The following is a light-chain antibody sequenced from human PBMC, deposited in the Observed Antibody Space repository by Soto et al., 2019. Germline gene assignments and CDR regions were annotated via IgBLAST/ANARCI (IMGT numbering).Light chain of an antibody. V-gene: IGLV2-14*03. Sequence: QSVLTQTASASGSPGHSLTISCTGTSSDVGGYNYVSWYQQHPGKAPKLIIYDVSNRPSAVSYCFSGSKSGNTASLTISGVQAEDEANYYCASYTCPDKYVVLGGGTKVTVL. J-gene: IGLJ2*01. CDR1: SSDVGGYNY. CDR2: DVS. CDR3: ASYTCPDKYVV.